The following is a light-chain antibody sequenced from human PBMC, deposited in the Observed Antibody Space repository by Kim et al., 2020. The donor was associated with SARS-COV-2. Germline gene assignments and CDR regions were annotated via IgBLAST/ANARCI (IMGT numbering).Light chain of an antibody. CDR3: QQYHSSPVT. J-gene: IGKJ4*01. Sequence: SPGERAILSCRASQSVPSDYLAWYQQKPGQAPRLLIYGASNTATGIPDRFSGSGSGTGFTLTITRLEPEDFAIYYCQQYHSSPVTFGGGTKVDIK. CDR2: GAS. CDR1: QSVPSDY. V-gene: IGKV3-20*01.